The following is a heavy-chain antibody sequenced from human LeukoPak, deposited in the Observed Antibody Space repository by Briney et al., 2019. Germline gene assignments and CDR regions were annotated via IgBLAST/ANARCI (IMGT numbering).Heavy chain of an antibody. Sequence: GGSLRLSCAASGFTFSSYAMSWVRQAPGKGLEWVSAISGSGGSTYYADSVKGRFTISRDNSKNTLYLQMNSLRAEDTAVYYCAKPRRDRNYVSSGYPSYFDYWGQGTLVTVSS. CDR1: GFTFSSYA. CDR2: ISGSGGST. J-gene: IGHJ4*02. CDR3: AKPRRDRNYVSSGYPSYFDY. D-gene: IGHD3-22*01. V-gene: IGHV3-23*01.